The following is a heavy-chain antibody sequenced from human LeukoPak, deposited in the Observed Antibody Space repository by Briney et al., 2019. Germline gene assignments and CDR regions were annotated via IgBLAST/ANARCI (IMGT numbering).Heavy chain of an antibody. Sequence: GESLRISCKGSGYSFTSYWISWVRQMPGKGLEWMGRTDPSDSYTNYSPSFQGHVTISADKSISTAYLQWSSLKASDTAMYYCALIMVTGPDAFDIWGQGTMVTVSS. CDR3: ALIMVTGPDAFDI. CDR2: TDPSDSYT. J-gene: IGHJ3*02. V-gene: IGHV5-10-1*01. D-gene: IGHD5-18*01. CDR1: GYSFTSYW.